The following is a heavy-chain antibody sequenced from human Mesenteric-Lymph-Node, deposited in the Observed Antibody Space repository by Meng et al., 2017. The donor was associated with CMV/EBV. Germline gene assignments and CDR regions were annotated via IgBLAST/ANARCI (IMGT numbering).Heavy chain of an antibody. V-gene: IGHV1-69*10. CDR3: ASRGRFGYCSSTSCYTGGEYYYGIDV. Sequence: SVKVSCKASGGTFSSYAISWVRQAPGQGLEWMGGIIPILGIANYAQKFQGRVTITADKSTSTAYMELSSLRSEDTAVYYCASRGRFGYCSSTSCYTGGEYYYGIDVWGQGTTVTVSS. J-gene: IGHJ6*02. D-gene: IGHD2-2*02. CDR2: IIPILGIA. CDR1: GGTFSSYA.